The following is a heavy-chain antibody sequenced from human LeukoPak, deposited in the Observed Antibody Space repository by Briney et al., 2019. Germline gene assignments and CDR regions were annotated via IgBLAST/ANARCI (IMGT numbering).Heavy chain of an antibody. Sequence: GSLRLSCAASGFTVSSNYISWVRQAPGKGLEWVSVIYSGGSTNYADSVKGRFTISRDNAKNSLYLQMNSLRAEDTAVYYCARPPGIAVAGYDAFDIWGQGTMVTVSS. CDR2: IYSGGST. CDR1: GFTVSSNY. D-gene: IGHD6-19*01. CDR3: ARPPGIAVAGYDAFDI. J-gene: IGHJ3*02. V-gene: IGHV3-53*01.